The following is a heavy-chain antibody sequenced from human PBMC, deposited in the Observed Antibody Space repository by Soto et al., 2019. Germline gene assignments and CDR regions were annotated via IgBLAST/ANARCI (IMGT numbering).Heavy chain of an antibody. CDR3: SKDGNPIPYLTGYYRLGWFDP. CDR1: GFTFSSYA. V-gene: IGHV3-23*01. D-gene: IGHD3-9*01. Sequence: GGSLRLSCAASGFTFSSYAMSWVRQAPGKGLEWVSAISGSGGSTYYADSVKGRFTISRDNSKNTLYLQMNSLRAEDTAVYYCSKDGNPIPYLTGYYRLGWFDPWGQGTLVTVSS. CDR2: ISGSGGST. J-gene: IGHJ5*02.